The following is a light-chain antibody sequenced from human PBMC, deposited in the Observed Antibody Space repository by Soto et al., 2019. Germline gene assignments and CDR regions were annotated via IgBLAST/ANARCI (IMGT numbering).Light chain of an antibody. CDR1: YNL. CDR3: SSFVGGDSFDVI. J-gene: IGLJ2*01. Sequence: QSALTQPASVSGSPGQSITISCTGTYNLVSWYQQHPGKAPKLMIFEVIKRPSGVPDRFSGSKSGNTASLTVSGLRADDEAVYYCSSFVGGDSFDVIFGGGTKLTVL. CDR2: EVI. V-gene: IGLV2-8*01.